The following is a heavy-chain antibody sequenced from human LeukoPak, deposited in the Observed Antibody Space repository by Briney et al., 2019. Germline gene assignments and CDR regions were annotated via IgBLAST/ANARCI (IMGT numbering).Heavy chain of an antibody. D-gene: IGHD6-19*01. J-gene: IGHJ4*02. Sequence: GGSLRLSCAASGFAFSSYTMTWVRLAPAPGKGLEWVSFIYSGGSTYYADSVKGRFTISRHNSKNTLYLQMNSLRAEDTAVYYCARAPEWLIFDYWGQGTLVTVSS. CDR3: ARAPEWLIFDY. CDR2: IYSGGST. CDR1: GFAFSSYT. V-gene: IGHV3-53*04.